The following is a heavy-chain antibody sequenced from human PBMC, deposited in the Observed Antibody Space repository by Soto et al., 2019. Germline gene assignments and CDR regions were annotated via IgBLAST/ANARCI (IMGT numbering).Heavy chain of an antibody. D-gene: IGHD5-12*01. J-gene: IGHJ4*02. CDR2: ISGSGSST. V-gene: IGHV3-23*01. CDR3: AKLIGYRVATIDY. CDR1: GFTFSSYA. Sequence: GGSLRLSCAASGFTFSSYAMSWVRQAPGKGLEWVSAISGSGSSTYYANSVKGRFTISRDNSKNTLYLKMNSLRTEDTAVYYCAKLIGYRVATIDYWGQGTLVTFSS.